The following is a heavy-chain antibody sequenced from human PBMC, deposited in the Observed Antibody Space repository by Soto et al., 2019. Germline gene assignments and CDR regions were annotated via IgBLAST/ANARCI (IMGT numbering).Heavy chain of an antibody. CDR3: TRHHPHHYDSSGYFDY. J-gene: IGHJ4*02. V-gene: IGHV4-39*01. CDR1: DGSISTSSYY. D-gene: IGHD3-22*01. CDR2: IFYTGRT. Sequence: LETLSLTCTVSDGSISTSSYYWGWIRQSPGKGLEWIGTIFYTGRTYYNPSLESRVTLSVDTSKNQFSLHLTSVTAADTAVYYCTRHHPHHYDSSGYFDYWGQGTLVTVSS.